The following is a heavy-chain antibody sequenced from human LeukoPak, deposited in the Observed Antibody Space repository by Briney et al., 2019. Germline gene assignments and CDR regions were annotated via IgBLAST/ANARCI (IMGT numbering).Heavy chain of an antibody. D-gene: IGHD5-12*01. CDR1: GFTFRSSW. V-gene: IGHV3-74*01. CDR2: INNDGSTT. J-gene: IGHJ4*02. CDR3: ARDVGYSAYD. Sequence: PGGSLRLSCAASGFTFRSSWMHWVRQAPGKGLVWDSRINNDGSTTTYAESVKGRFTISRDNAKNTLFLQMNSLRAEDTAVYYCARDVGYSAYDWGQGTLVTVSS.